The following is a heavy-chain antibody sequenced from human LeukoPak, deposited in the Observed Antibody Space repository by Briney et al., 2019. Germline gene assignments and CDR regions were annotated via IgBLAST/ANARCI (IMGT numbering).Heavy chain of an antibody. D-gene: IGHD4-11*01. J-gene: IGHJ4*02. V-gene: IGHV4-4*09. Sequence: SETLSFTFSVSGGSISNVYWTWIRQPLGKELEWIGYIHSSGPTNYNPSLKSRPTMSVDTSQNQFSLKLNSVTAADTAVYYCARIYSNYPYYFDYWGQGTLVTVSS. CDR3: ARIYSNYPYYFDY. CDR1: GGSISNVY. CDR2: IHSSGPT.